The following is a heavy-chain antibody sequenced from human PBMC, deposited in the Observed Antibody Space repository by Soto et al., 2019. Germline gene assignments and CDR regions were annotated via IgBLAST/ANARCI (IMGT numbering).Heavy chain of an antibody. V-gene: IGHV1-69*04. Sequence: GASVKVSCKASGYTFTSYDINWVRQAPGRGLEWMGRIITVRGTTDDAQNFKGRLTITAEKSTKTVYMELSSLRSEDTAVYYCARRRYCGYDCYHKHYYGMDVWGQGTTVTVSS. CDR1: GYTFTSYD. J-gene: IGHJ6*02. CDR2: IITVRGTT. CDR3: ARRRYCGYDCYHKHYYGMDV. D-gene: IGHD2-21*01.